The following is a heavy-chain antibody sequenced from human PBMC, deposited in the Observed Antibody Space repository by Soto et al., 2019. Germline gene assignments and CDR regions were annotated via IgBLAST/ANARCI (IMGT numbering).Heavy chain of an antibody. CDR3: AKEPPRRPHYGVATIKGHFDY. V-gene: IGHV1-69*13. D-gene: IGHD5-12*01. Sequence: SVKVSCKASGGTFSTSAISWVRQAPGQGLEWMGGIIPIFGIANYAQRFQGRVTFTADEATSTAYMELSSLRSEDTAVYYCAKEPPRRPHYGVATIKGHFDYWGQGTLVNVAS. CDR1: GGTFSTSA. J-gene: IGHJ4*02. CDR2: IIPIFGIA.